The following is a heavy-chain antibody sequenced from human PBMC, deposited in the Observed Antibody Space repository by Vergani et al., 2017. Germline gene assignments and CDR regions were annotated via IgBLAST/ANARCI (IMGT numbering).Heavy chain of an antibody. J-gene: IGHJ2*01. V-gene: IGHV4-39*01. CDR1: GGSISSSSSY. D-gene: IGHD5-18*01. CDR2: IYYSGST. Sequence: QLQLQESGPGLVKPSETLSLTCTVSGGSISSSSSYWGWIRQPPGKGLEWIGSIYYSGSTYYNPSLKSRVTISVDTSKNQFSLKLSSVTAADTAVYYCASRGYSYGISDWYFDLWGRGTLVTVSS. CDR3: ASRGYSYGISDWYFDL.